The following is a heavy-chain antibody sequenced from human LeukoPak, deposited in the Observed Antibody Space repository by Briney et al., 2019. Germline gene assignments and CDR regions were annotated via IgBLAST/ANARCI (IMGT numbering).Heavy chain of an antibody. J-gene: IGHJ6*03. CDR1: GFTFSSYG. CDR3: AKASCGGDCYSPIYYYYMDV. Sequence: GGSLRLSCAASGFTFSSYGMHWVRQAPGKGLEWVAVISYDGSNKYYADSVKGRFTISRDNSKNTLYLQMNSLRAEDTAVYYCAKASCGGDCYSPIYYYYMDVWGKGTTVTVSS. D-gene: IGHD2-21*01. V-gene: IGHV3-30*18. CDR2: ISYDGSNK.